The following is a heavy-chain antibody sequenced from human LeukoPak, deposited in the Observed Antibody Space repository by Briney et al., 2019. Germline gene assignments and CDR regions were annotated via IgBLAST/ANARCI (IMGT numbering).Heavy chain of an antibody. CDR3: ASSGPYYHGSGLEY. J-gene: IGHJ4*02. Sequence: PGGSLRLSCAASGFTVSSNYMSWVRQAPGKGVEWVSDIYSGGSTYYADSVKGRFTISRDNSKNTLYLQMNSLRAEDTAVYYCASSGPYYHGSGLEYWGQGTLVTVSS. CDR1: GFTVSSNY. CDR2: IYSGGST. V-gene: IGHV3-66*01. D-gene: IGHD3-10*01.